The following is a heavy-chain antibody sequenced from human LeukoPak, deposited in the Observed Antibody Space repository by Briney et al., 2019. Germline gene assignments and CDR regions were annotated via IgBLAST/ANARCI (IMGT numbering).Heavy chain of an antibody. CDR3: ARDRYGSGSYYRSAGWFDP. D-gene: IGHD3-10*01. V-gene: IGHV4-59*01. J-gene: IGHJ5*02. Sequence: PSETLFLTCTVSGGSISSYYWSWLRQPPGKGLEWIGYIYYSGSTNYNPSLKSRVTISVDTSKNQFSLKLSSVTAADTAVYYCARDRYGSGSYYRSAGWFDPWGQGTLVTVSS. CDR1: GGSISSYY. CDR2: IYYSGST.